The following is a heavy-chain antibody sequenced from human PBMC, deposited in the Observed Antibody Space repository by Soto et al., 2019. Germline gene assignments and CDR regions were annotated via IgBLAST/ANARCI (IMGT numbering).Heavy chain of an antibody. CDR2: ISYDGSNK. CDR3: ASGMGLRWISAFDI. V-gene: IGHV3-30-3*01. CDR1: GFTFSSYA. Sequence: QVQLVESGGGVVQPGRSLRLSCAASGFTFSSYAMHWVRQAPGKGLEWVAVISYDGSNKYYADSVKGRFTISRDNSKNTLYLQMNSLRAEDTAVYYCASGMGLRWISAFDIWGQWTMVTVSS. D-gene: IGHD5-12*01. J-gene: IGHJ3*02.